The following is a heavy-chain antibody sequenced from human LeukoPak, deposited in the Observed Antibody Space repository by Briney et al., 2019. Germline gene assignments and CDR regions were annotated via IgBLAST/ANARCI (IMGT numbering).Heavy chain of an antibody. CDR2: ISGSGGRT. CDR3: ARYETESQNGKYCFDH. J-gene: IGHJ4*02. D-gene: IGHD1-14*01. Sequence: PGGSLRLSCAASGFTFRSNAMNWVRQAPGKGLEWVSVISGSGGRTYYANSVKGRFTISRDNSKNTLYLQMNSLRAEDTAVYFCARYETESQNGKYCFDHWGQGILVTVSS. V-gene: IGHV3-23*01. CDR1: GFTFRSNA.